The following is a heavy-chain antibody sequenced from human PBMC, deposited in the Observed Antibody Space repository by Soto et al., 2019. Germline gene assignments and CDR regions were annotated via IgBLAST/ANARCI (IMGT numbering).Heavy chain of an antibody. CDR1: GFTFSSYG. J-gene: IGHJ6*02. Sequence: QVQLVESGGGVVQPGRSLRLSCAASGFTFSSYGMHWVRQAPGKGLEWVAVISYDGSNKYYADSVKGRFTISRDNSKNTLYLQMNSLRAEDTAVDYCAKDRLHGGGIDVWGQGTTVTVSS. V-gene: IGHV3-30*18. CDR3: AKDRLHGGGIDV. CDR2: ISYDGSNK. D-gene: IGHD6-25*01.